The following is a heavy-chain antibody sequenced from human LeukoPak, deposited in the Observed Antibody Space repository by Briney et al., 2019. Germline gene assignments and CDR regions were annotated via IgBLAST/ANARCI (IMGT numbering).Heavy chain of an antibody. CDR1: GFTFSSYS. D-gene: IGHD4-17*01. J-gene: IGHJ4*02. V-gene: IGHV3-21*01. Sequence: PGGSLRLSCAASGFTFSSYSMNWVRQAPGKGLEWVSSISSSSSYIYYADSVKGRFTISRDNAQNSLYLQMNRLRAEDTAVYYCARDYYGDYYFDYWGQGTLVTVSS. CDR2: ISSSSSYI. CDR3: ARDYYGDYYFDY.